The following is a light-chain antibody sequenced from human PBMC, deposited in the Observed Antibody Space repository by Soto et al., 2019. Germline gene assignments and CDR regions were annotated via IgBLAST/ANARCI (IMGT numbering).Light chain of an antibody. Sequence: QPRSVFRAPGQAVALSCTGNSIDVGSFNYVSWYQQHPDKAPKLMIYDVTKRPSGVPDRFSGSKSGNTASLTISGLQAEDEADYYCCSYAGSPYVFGTGTKVTVL. V-gene: IGLV2-11*01. CDR3: CSYAGSPYV. J-gene: IGLJ1*01. CDR1: SIDVGSFNY. CDR2: DVT.